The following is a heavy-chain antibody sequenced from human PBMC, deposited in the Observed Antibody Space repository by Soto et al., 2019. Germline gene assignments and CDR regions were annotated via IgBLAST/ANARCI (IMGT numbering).Heavy chain of an antibody. CDR1: GGSVSCGSYY. Sequence: TSETLSLTCTVSGGSVSCGSYYWSWIRQPPGKGLEWIGYIYYSGSTNHNPSLKSRVTISVDTSKNQFSLKLSSVTAADTAVYYCARQNWNKFDYWGQGTLVTVSS. D-gene: IGHD1-1*01. J-gene: IGHJ4*02. CDR3: ARQNWNKFDY. V-gene: IGHV4-61*01. CDR2: IYYSGST.